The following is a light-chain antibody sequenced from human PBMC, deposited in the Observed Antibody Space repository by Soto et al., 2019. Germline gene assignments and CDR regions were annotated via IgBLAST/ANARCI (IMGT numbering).Light chain of an antibody. CDR3: HQYNNWPPRT. J-gene: IGKJ2*01. V-gene: IGKV3-15*01. CDR2: GAS. Sequence: ETVMTQSPATLSVSPGERATLSCRASQSVNSDLAWYQQKPGQAPRLLIYGASTRATGIPARFSGSGSGTEFTLTISSLQSEDFAVYYCHQYNNWPPRTFGQGTKLEIK. CDR1: QSVNSD.